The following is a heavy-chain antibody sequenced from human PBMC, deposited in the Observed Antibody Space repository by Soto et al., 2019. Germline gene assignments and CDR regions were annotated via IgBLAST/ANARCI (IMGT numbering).Heavy chain of an antibody. Sequence: GASVKVSCKASGHTFTSYDINWVRQATGQGLEWMGWMNPNSGNTGYAQKFQGRVTMTRNTSISTAYMELSSLRSEDTAVYYCARDYDILTGYYGNDYWGQGTLVTVSS. CDR3: ARDYDILTGYYGNDY. V-gene: IGHV1-8*01. D-gene: IGHD3-9*01. CDR2: MNPNSGNT. J-gene: IGHJ4*02. CDR1: GHTFTSYD.